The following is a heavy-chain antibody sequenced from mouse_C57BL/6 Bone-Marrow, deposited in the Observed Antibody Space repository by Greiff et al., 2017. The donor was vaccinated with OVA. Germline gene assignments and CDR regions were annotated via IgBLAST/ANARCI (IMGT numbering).Heavy chain of an antibody. CDR1: GYTFTSYW. V-gene: IGHV1-55*01. CDR2: LYPGSGST. J-gene: IGHJ3*01. D-gene: IGHD1-1*01. Sequence: VQLQQPGAELVKPGASVKMSCKASGYTFTSYWITWVKQRPGQGLEWIGDLYPGSGSTNYNEKFKSKATLTVDTSSSTAYMQLSSLTSEDSAVYYCARKYYGSSYEFADWGQGTLVTVSA. CDR3: ARKYYGSSYEFAD.